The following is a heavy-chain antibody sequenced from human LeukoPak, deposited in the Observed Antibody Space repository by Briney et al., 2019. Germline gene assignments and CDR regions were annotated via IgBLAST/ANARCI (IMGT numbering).Heavy chain of an antibody. J-gene: IGHJ4*02. Sequence: PGRSLRLSCAASGFTFSSSGMHWVRQAPGKGLEWLAVTSNDGSNKYYADSVKGRFTISRDNPKNTLYLEMNSLRAEDTAVYYCAKRGGSYFDYWGQGTLVTVSS. CDR1: GFTFSSSG. CDR2: TSNDGSNK. CDR3: AKRGGSYFDY. D-gene: IGHD1-26*01. V-gene: IGHV3-30*18.